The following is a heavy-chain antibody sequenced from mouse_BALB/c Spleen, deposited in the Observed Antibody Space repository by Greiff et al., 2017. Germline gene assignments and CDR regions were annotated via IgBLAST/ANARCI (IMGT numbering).Heavy chain of an antibody. J-gene: IGHJ2*01. D-gene: IGHD1-2*01. CDR3: AREGTALDY. CDR2: ISTYYGDA. V-gene: IGHV1S137*01. CDR1: GYTFTDYA. Sequence: VQLQESGAELVRPGVSVKISCKGSGYTFTDYAMHWVKQSHAKSLEWIGVISTYYGDASYNQKFKGKATMTVDKSSSTAYMELARLTSEDSAIYYCAREGTALDYWGQGTTLTVSS.